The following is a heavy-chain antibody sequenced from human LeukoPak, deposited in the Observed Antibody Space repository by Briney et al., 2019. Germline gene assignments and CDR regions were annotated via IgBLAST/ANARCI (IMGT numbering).Heavy chain of an antibody. V-gene: IGHV5-51*01. CDR1: GYSFTKFW. CDR2: IYPGDSDT. Sequence: GESLKISCKGSGYSFTKFWIGWVRQLPGKGLEWMGIIYPGDSDTRYSPSFQGQVTISADKSISTAYLQWSSLKASDTAMYYCARQDNWDFDYWGQGTLVTVSS. CDR3: ARQDNWDFDY. D-gene: IGHD1-1*01. J-gene: IGHJ4*02.